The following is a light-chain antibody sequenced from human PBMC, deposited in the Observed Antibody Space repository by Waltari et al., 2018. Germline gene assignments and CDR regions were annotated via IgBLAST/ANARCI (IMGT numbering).Light chain of an antibody. Sequence: SYVLTQPPSVSVAPGKTATITCGGNNIGRKREHWYQQKPGQAPLLVMYYDSDRPSGTPERFSGSNSGNTATLTISRVEAGDEADYYCHVWDSYSDHAVFGGGTQLTVL. CDR1: NIGRKR. V-gene: IGLV3-21*04. J-gene: IGLJ7*01. CDR3: HVWDSYSDHAV. CDR2: YDS.